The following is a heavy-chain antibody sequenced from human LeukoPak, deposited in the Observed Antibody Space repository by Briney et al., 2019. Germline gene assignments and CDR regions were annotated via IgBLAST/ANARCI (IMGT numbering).Heavy chain of an antibody. V-gene: IGHV3-23*01. D-gene: IGHD5-12*01. CDR2: ITGSGGST. J-gene: IGHJ4*02. CDR1: GFTFSSYA. CDR3: AKYLPLSGYDIKTHYFDY. Sequence: PGGSLRLSCAASGFTFSSYAMSWVRQAPGKGLEWVSAITGSGGSTYYADSVKGRFTISRDNSKNTLYLQMNSLRAEDTAVYYCAKYLPLSGYDIKTHYFDYWGQGTLVTVSS.